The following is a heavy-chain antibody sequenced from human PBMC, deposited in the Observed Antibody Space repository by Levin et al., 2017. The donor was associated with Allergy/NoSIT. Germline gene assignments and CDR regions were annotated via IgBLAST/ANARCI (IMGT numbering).Heavy chain of an antibody. CDR2: IYHSGIT. Sequence: KASETLSLTCAVSDYSISSGYYWAWIRQTPGKGLEWIGSIYHSGITYYNPSLKSRVTISVDTSTNQFSLKLSSVTAADTAVYYCARESAYGSGSYYNYWGRGTLVTVSS. V-gene: IGHV4-38-2*02. CDR3: ARESAYGSGSYYNY. CDR1: DYSISSGYY. D-gene: IGHD3-10*01. J-gene: IGHJ4*02.